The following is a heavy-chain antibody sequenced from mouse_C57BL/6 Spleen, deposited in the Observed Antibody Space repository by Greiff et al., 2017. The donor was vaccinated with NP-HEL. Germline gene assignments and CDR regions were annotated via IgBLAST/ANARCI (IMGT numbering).Heavy chain of an antibody. CDR2: IDPSDSET. D-gene: IGHD3-2*02. V-gene: IGHV1-52*01. CDR1: GYTFTSYW. Sequence: QFQLPPPGAALVRPGSSVKLSCTASGYTFTSYWLHWVQPRPIPGLEWIGNIDPSDSETHYNQKFKDKATLTVDKSSSTAYMQLSSLTSEDSAVYYCARGRLYFDYWGQGTTLTVSS. J-gene: IGHJ2*01. CDR3: ARGRLYFDY.